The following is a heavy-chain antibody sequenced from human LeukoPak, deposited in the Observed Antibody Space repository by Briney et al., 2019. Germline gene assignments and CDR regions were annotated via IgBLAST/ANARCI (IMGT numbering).Heavy chain of an antibody. CDR2: IVSDGGDK. D-gene: IGHD1-26*01. CDR1: GFTFSSYG. V-gene: IGHV3-30*02. Sequence: QAGGSLRRSCAAAGFTFSSYGMLWVRQGPGKGLKWVAFIVSDGGDKYYGDSVKGRFTISRDNSKDRVELQRNSLRDEDTAVYYCAKDSGSTYIDYWGQGPLVPVSS. CDR3: AKDSGSTYIDY. J-gene: IGHJ4*02.